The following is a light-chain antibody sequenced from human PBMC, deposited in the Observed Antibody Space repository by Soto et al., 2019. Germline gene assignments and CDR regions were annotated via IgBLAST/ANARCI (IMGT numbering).Light chain of an antibody. CDR2: LEGSGSY. V-gene: IGLV4-60*02. CDR1: SGHSSYI. J-gene: IGLJ3*02. Sequence: QPVLTQSSSASASLGSSVKLTCTLSSGHSSYIIAWHQQQPGKAPRYLMKLEGSGSYNKGSGVPDRFSCSGSGADRYLTISNLPFEDEADYYCETWDSDTRVFGGGTKLTVL. CDR3: ETWDSDTRV.